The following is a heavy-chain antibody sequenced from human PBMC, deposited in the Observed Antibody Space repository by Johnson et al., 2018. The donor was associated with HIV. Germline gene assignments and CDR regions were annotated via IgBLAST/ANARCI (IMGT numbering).Heavy chain of an antibody. CDR1: EFTLSNYG. J-gene: IGHJ3*02. CDR2: ISYDGSNT. Sequence: QVQLVESGGGVVQPGRSLRLSCAASEFTLSNYGIHWVRQAPGKGLEWLSLISYDGSNTYYADSVRGRFTLSRDNSKNTVYLQMNSLRAEDTAVYYCAREGEGYNYDAFDIWGQGTMVTVSS. V-gene: IGHV3-30*03. CDR3: AREGEGYNYDAFDI. D-gene: IGHD5-24*01.